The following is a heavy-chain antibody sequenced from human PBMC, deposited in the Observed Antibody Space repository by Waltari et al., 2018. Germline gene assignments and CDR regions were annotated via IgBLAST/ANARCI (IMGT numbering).Heavy chain of an antibody. D-gene: IGHD2-15*01. V-gene: IGHV3-23*01. J-gene: IGHJ6*02. Sequence: EVQLLESGGGLVQPGGSLRLSCAASGFTFTSYAMTWVRQAPGEGREWVSSISGGDDSTYFAESVKGRFTISRDNSKNTLFLQMSGLRAEDTAMYYCAKDWSGGTCSNGCMDVWGQGTTVTVSS. CDR2: ISGGDDST. CDR1: GFTFTSYA. CDR3: AKDWSGGTCSNGCMDV.